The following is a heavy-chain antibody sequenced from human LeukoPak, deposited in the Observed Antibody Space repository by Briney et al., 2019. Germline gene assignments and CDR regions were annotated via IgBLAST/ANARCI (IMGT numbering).Heavy chain of an antibody. Sequence: ASVKVSCKASGYTFTSYGISGLRQAPGHELEGMRWISAYDGYTNYAQKFQGRVNMTTDTSTSTAYMDLRSLTSDDTAVYYCARDQWPTPDRFDPWGQGTLVTVSS. CDR3: ARDQWPTPDRFDP. CDR2: ISAYDGYT. J-gene: IGHJ5*02. V-gene: IGHV1-18*01. D-gene: IGHD6-19*01. CDR1: GYTFTSYG.